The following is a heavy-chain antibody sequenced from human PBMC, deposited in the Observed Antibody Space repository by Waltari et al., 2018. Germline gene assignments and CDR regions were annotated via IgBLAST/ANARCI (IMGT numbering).Heavy chain of an antibody. Sequence: QLQLQESGPGLVKPSETLSLTCTVSGGSISSSSYSWGWIRQPPGKGLEWIGSIYYSGSTYYNPSLKSRVTISVDTSKNQFSLKLSSVTAADTAVYYCARTYYDYVWGSYRQGAFDIWGQGTMVTVSS. J-gene: IGHJ3*02. CDR3: ARTYYDYVWGSYRQGAFDI. CDR1: GGSISSSSYS. D-gene: IGHD3-16*02. V-gene: IGHV4-39*01. CDR2: IYYSGST.